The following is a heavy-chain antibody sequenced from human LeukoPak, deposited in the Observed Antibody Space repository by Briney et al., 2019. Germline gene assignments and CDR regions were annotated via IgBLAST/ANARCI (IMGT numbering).Heavy chain of an antibody. CDR2: IYHSGST. Sequence: SGTLSLTCGVSGGSISASNWWSWVRQSPGKGLEWIGEIYHSGSTNYNPSLKSRVTISVDKSKNQLSLKLNSVTAADTAVYYCARTPRMAVAGEYNYSGMDVWGQGTTVTVSS. V-gene: IGHV4-4*02. J-gene: IGHJ6*02. D-gene: IGHD6-19*01. CDR1: GGSISASNW. CDR3: ARTPRMAVAGEYNYSGMDV.